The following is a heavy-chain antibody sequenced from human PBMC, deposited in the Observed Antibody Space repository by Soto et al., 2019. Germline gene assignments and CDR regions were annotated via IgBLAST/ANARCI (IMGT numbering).Heavy chain of an antibody. D-gene: IGHD2-15*01. J-gene: IGHJ2*01. CDR2: ITGTSSTI. Sequence: GGSLRLSCAASGFTFSSYTMNWVRQAPGKGLEWFSYITGTSSTISYANSVKSRFTISRDNAKNSLYLQMNTLRDEDTEVYYCARVYKVADTGYFDLWGRGTLVTVSS. CDR1: GFTFSSYT. CDR3: ARVYKVADTGYFDL. V-gene: IGHV3-48*02.